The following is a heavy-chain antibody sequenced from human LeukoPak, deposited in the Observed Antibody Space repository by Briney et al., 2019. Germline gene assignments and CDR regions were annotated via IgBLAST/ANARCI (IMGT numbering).Heavy chain of an antibody. Sequence: SETLSLTCTVSGGSISSGSYYWSWIRQPAGKGLEWTGRIYTSGSTNYNPSLKSRVTISVDTSKNQFSLKLSSVTAADTAVYYCARDCSGTSCYRYAFDIWGQGTMVTVSS. D-gene: IGHD2-2*02. CDR1: GGSISSGSYY. V-gene: IGHV4-61*02. CDR2: IYTSGST. CDR3: ARDCSGTSCYRYAFDI. J-gene: IGHJ3*02.